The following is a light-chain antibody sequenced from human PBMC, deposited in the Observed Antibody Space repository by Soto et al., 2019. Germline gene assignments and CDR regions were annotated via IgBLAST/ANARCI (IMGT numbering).Light chain of an antibody. V-gene: IGLV1-47*01. Sequence: QSVLTQPPSASGTPGQRVTISCSGSTSNIGSNYVYWYQQLPGAAPRLIIYRDNQRPSGVPDRFSASKSGTSASLAISGLRSEDESDFYCATWDDSLSILLFGGGTKLTVL. CDR2: RDN. J-gene: IGLJ2*01. CDR1: TSNIGSNY. CDR3: ATWDDSLSILL.